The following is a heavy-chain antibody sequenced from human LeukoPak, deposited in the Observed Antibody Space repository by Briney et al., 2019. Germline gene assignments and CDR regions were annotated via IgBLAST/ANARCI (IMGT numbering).Heavy chain of an antibody. J-gene: IGHJ5*02. CDR3: ARDTWNWFDP. Sequence: PSETLSLTCTVSGVSISSSSYYWGWIRQPPGKGLEWIASVYYSGSTYYNPSLKSRVTMPVDTSKKQLSLKLSSVTAADTAVYYCARDTWNWFDPWGQGTLVTVSS. CDR1: GVSISSSSYY. V-gene: IGHV4-39*01. CDR2: VYYSGST.